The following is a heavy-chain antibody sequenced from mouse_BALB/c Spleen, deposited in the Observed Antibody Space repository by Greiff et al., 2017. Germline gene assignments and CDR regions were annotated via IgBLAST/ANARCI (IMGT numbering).Heavy chain of an antibody. CDR1: GFSLTGYG. J-gene: IGHJ2*01. V-gene: IGHV2-9*02. Sequence: VKLVESGPGLVAPSQSLSITCTVSGFSLTGYGVNWVRQPPGKGLEWLGVIWAGGSTNYNSALMSRLSISKDNSKSQVFLKMNSLQTDDTAMYYCARDRENYGYHDYWGQGTTLTVSS. CDR2: IWAGGST. CDR3: ARDRENYGYHDY. D-gene: IGHD2-2*01.